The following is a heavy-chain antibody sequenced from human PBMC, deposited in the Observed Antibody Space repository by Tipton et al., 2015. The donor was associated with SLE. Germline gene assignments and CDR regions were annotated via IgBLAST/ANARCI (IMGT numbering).Heavy chain of an antibody. CDR2: ISPYNDIT. CDR1: GYTFTSFG. J-gene: IGHJ4*02. V-gene: IGHV1-18*01. D-gene: IGHD2-21*01. CDR3: ARAGEDCGGDCYSD. Sequence: QLVQSGAEMKTPGASVKVSCKASGYTFTSFGLSWVRQAPGKGLEWMGWISPYNDITNYAQKLQGRVSMTTDTSTSTAYLELRSLRSDGTAVYYCARAGEDCGGDCYSDWGQGTLVTVSS.